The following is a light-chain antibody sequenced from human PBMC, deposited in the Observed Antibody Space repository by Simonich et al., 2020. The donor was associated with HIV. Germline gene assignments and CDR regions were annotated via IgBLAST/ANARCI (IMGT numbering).Light chain of an antibody. J-gene: IGLJ3*02. CDR1: SSNIGAGYG. V-gene: IGLV1-40*01. Sequence: QSVLTQPPSVSGAPGQRVTISCTGSSSNIGAGYGVHWYQQIPGTAPKLLIYDDNNRPSGVPDRFSGSKSGTSASLAITGLQAEDEADYYCQSYDNSLSTWVFGGGAKLTVL. CDR2: DDN. CDR3: QSYDNSLSTWV.